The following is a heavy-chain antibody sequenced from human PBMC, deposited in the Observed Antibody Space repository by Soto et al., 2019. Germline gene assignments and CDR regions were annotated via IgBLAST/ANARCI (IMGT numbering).Heavy chain of an antibody. CDR2: IKYDGREK. Sequence: GGSLRLSCAASGFTFSDYWMNWVRQTPGKRLEWVASIKYDGREKNYVDSVKGRFTISRDNAKNSVYLQMASLRAEDAAVYYCARDGVAPGLYFDHWGQGTPVTVSS. D-gene: IGHD6-13*01. J-gene: IGHJ4*02. V-gene: IGHV3-7*05. CDR3: ARDGVAPGLYFDH. CDR1: GFTFSDYW.